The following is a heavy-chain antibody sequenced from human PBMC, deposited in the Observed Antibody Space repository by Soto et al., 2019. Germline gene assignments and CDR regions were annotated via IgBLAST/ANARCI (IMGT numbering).Heavy chain of an antibody. CDR1: GYTFTNFG. CDR2: ISAYNGNT. J-gene: IGHJ4*02. D-gene: IGHD3-16*01. Sequence: QVQLVQSGAEVKKPGASVKVSCKASGYTFTNFGISWVRQAPGQGLEWMGWISAYNGNTNYAQNFQGRVTMTTDTPTSPADRGRRSLRSDDTAVYSCARGGPPIDYWGKETLATFSP. V-gene: IGHV1-18*01. CDR3: ARGGPPIDY.